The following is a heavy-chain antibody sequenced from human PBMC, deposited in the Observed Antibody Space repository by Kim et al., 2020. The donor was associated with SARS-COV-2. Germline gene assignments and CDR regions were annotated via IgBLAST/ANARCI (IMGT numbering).Heavy chain of an antibody. CDR3: ARVESGRRYFDL. CDR1: GGSINGYY. J-gene: IGHJ2*01. D-gene: IGHD3-3*01. V-gene: IGHV4-59*01. Sequence: SETLSLTYTVSGGSINGYYWSWIRQPPGKGLEWIGYIFYRGSTNYNPSLKSRVTISVDTSKNQFSLNLRSVTAADTAVFYCARVESGRRYFDLWGRGTLVSASS. CDR2: IFYRGST.